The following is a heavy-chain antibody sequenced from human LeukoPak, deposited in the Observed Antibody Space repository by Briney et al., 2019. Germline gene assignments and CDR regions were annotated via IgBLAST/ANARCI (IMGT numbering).Heavy chain of an antibody. CDR1: GYTFTNYG. V-gene: IGHV1-18*01. CDR2: ISAYNGNT. D-gene: IGHD3-10*01. J-gene: IGHJ5*02. Sequence: ASVKVSCKASGYTFTNYGITWVRQAPGQGLEWMGWISAYNGNTNYAQKLQGRVTMTTDTSTSTAYMELRSLRSDDTAVYYCARVVAWYYGSDRTFQAENWFDPWGQGTLVTVSS. CDR3: ARVVAWYYGSDRTFQAENWFDP.